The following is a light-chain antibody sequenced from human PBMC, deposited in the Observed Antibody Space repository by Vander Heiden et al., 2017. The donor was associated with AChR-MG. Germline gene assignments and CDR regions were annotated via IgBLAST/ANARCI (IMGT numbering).Light chain of an antibody. CDR1: SPNIGEGYD. Sequence: QSVLTQPPSVSGAPGQRVTISCTGSSPNIGEGYDVHWYQKLPGTAPKLLIYGNSNRPSGVPDRFSGSKSGTSASLAITGLQAEDEADYYCQSYDSSLSGSGVFGGGTKLTVL. V-gene: IGLV1-40*01. J-gene: IGLJ2*01. CDR2: GNS. CDR3: QSYDSSLSGSGV.